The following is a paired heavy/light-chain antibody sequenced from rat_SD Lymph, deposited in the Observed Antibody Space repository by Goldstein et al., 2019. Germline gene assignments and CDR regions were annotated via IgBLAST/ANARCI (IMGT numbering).Light chain of an antibody. Sequence: DVVMTQTPVSLPVSLGGQASISCRSSQSLVHSNGNTYLHWYLQKPGQSPQLLIYRVSNRFSGVPDRFSGSGSGTDFTLKISRVEPEDLGDYYCLQSTHFPYTFGAGTKLELK. V-gene: IGKV1S22*01. CDR2: RVS. J-gene: IGKJ2-3*01. CDR1: QSLVHSNGNTY. CDR3: LQSTHFPYT.
Heavy chain of an antibody. D-gene: IGHD1-2*01. CDR3: TRSGGSPFAY. V-gene: IGHV5-31*01. Sequence: EVQLVESGGGLVQPGRSLKLSCVASGFTFNNYWMTWIRQAPGKGLEWVASITNTGGSTYYPDSVKGRFTISRDNAKSTLYLQMNSLRSEDTATYYCTRSGGSPFAYWGQGTLVTVSS. CDR1: GFTFNNYW. J-gene: IGHJ3*01. CDR2: ITNTGGST.